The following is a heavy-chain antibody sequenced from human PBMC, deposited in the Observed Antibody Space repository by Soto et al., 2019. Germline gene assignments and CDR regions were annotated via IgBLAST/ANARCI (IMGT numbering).Heavy chain of an antibody. D-gene: IGHD6-19*01. CDR1: GESVSRYSAS. Sequence: PSQALSLTCAISGESVSRYSASSNWIRQSPSRGLEWLGRTYYRSKWYNDYAVSVKSRITINPDTSKNQFSLQLNSVTPEDTAVYYCAREVAGTKRDLNWFDPWGQGTLVTVSS. V-gene: IGHV6-1*01. CDR3: AREVAGTKRDLNWFDP. CDR2: TYYRSKWYN. J-gene: IGHJ5*02.